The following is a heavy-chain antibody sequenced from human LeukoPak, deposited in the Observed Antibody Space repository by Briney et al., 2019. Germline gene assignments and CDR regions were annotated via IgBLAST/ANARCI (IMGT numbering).Heavy chain of an antibody. V-gene: IGHV3-66*04. CDR1: GFTVNDNY. D-gene: IGHD3-10*01. Sequence: GGSLRLSCAASGFTVNDNYMTWVRQAPGKGLECVSIIFDDGGTYYPDSVKGRFTVSRDDSKNTLFLQLNNLRAEDTAVYFCARRSSNVLTGYRYYYFDYRGQGALVTVSS. CDR3: ARRSSNVLTGYRYYYFDY. J-gene: IGHJ4*02. CDR2: IFDDGGT.